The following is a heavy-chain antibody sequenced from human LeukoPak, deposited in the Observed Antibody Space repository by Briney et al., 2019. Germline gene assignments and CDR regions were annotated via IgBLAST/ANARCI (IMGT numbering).Heavy chain of an antibody. CDR3: ARDHYYDSSGYTFRH. Sequence: SETLSLTCAVSGGSISSGGYSWSWIRQPPGKGLEWIGYIYYRGSTSYNPSLKSRVTISVDTSKNQFSLKLSSVTAADTAVYYCARDHYYDSSGYTFRHWGQGTLVTVSS. CDR1: GGSISSGGYS. CDR2: IYYRGST. D-gene: IGHD3-22*01. J-gene: IGHJ1*01. V-gene: IGHV4-61*08.